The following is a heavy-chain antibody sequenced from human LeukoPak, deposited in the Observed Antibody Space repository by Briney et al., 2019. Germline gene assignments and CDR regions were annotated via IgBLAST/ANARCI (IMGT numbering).Heavy chain of an antibody. CDR2: ISYDGSNK. D-gene: IGHD3-22*01. V-gene: IGHV3-30-3*01. CDR1: GFSFTYYW. Sequence: PGGSLRLSCAASGFSFTYYWMHWVRQAPGKGLEWVAVISYDGSNKYYADSVKGRFTISRDNAKNSLYLQMNSLRAEDTAVYYCARVSGYYDSSGYPFYYYYGMDVWGQGTTVTVSS. J-gene: IGHJ6*02. CDR3: ARVSGYYDSSGYPFYYYYGMDV.